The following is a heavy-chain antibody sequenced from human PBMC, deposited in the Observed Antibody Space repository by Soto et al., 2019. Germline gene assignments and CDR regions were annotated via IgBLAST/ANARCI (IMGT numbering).Heavy chain of an antibody. V-gene: IGHV1-46*01. CDR1: GYTFTSYY. Sequence: GASVKVSCKASGYTFTSYYMHWVRQAPGQGLEWMGIINPSGGSTSYAQKFQGRVTMTRDTSTSTVYMELSSLRSEDTAVYYCARGPHIAVAGRPFDYWGQGTLVTVSS. CDR3: ARGPHIAVAGRPFDY. J-gene: IGHJ4*02. CDR2: INPSGGST. D-gene: IGHD6-19*01.